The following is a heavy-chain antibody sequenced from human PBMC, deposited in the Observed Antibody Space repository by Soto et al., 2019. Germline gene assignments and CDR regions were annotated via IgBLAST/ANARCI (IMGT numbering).Heavy chain of an antibody. Sequence: LSLTCTVSGGSISSGGYYWSWIRQHPGKGLEWIGYIYYSGSTYYNPSLKSRVTISVDTSKNQFSLKLSSVTAADTAVYYCARDRRSGDFSLYFDYWGQGTLVTVSS. V-gene: IGHV4-31*03. CDR1: GGSISSGGYY. J-gene: IGHJ4*02. D-gene: IGHD4-17*01. CDR2: IYYSGST. CDR3: ARDRRSGDFSLYFDY.